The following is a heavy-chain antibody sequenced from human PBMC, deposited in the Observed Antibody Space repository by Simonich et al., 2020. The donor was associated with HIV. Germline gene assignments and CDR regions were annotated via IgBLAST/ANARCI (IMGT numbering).Heavy chain of an antibody. CDR2: INHSGNT. Sequence: QVQLQQWGAGLLKPSETLSLTCAVYGGSFSGYYWSWIRQPPGKGLEWIGEINHSGNTNYNPSLKSRVTISVDTSKNQFSLKLSSVTAADTAVYYCATTINYEDAFDIWGQGTMVTVSS. J-gene: IGHJ3*02. V-gene: IGHV4-34*01. CDR1: GGSFSGYY. D-gene: IGHD4-4*01. CDR3: ATTINYEDAFDI.